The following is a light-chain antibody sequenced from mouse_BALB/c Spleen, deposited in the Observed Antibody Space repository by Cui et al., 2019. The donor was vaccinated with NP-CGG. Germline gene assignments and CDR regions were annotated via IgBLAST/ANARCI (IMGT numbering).Light chain of an antibody. CDR3: ALWYSNHWV. CDR1: TGGVTTSNY. J-gene: IGLJ1*01. CDR2: GTN. Sequence: QAVVTKESALTTSPGETVTLTCRSSTGGVTTSNYANWVQEKPDHLFTGLIGGTNNRAPGVPARFSGSLIGDKAALTITGAQTEDEAIYFCALWYSNHWVFGGGTKLTVL. V-gene: IGLV1*01.